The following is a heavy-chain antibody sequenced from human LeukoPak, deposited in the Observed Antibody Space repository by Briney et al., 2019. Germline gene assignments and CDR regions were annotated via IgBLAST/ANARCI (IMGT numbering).Heavy chain of an antibody. V-gene: IGHV3-74*01. J-gene: IGHJ6*02. Sequence: PGGSLRLPCAASGFKFDDFAMHWVRQAPGEGLVWVSRVDPDGTTTNYADSVTGRFTTSRDNAKNTLYLQMNSLRAEDTALYYCTRVQAGRSGLMDVWGRGTTVTVSS. CDR1: GFKFDDFA. D-gene: IGHD2-8*02. CDR2: VDPDGTTT. CDR3: TRVQAGRSGLMDV.